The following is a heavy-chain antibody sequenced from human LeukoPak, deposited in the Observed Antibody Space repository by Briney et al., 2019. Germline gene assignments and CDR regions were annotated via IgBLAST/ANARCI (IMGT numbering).Heavy chain of an antibody. J-gene: IGHJ4*02. CDR3: ARDAWLVGATNRYYFDY. CDR2: INPNSGGT. Sequence: GASVKVSCKASGYTFTGYYMHWVRQAPGQGLEWMGWINPNSGGTNYAQKFQGRVTMTRDTSISTAYMELSRLRSDDSAVYYCARDAWLVGATNRYYFDYWGQGTLVTVSS. D-gene: IGHD1-26*01. V-gene: IGHV1-2*02. CDR1: GYTFTGYY.